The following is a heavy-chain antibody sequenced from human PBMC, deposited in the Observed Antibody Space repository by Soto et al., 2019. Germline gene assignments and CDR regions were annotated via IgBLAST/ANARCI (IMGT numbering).Heavy chain of an antibody. CDR1: GFSFRGFE. Sequence: PGGSLRLSCVAFGFSFRGFEMNWVRQAPGKGLEWLSYITASGTVTHYADSVKGRFTISRDNAQNSLFLHTSSLRADDTAMYYCARAMIIVKYGMDILGQGAAVNVSS. J-gene: IGHJ6*02. CDR2: ITASGTVT. V-gene: IGHV3-48*03. D-gene: IGHD3-22*01. CDR3: ARAMIIVKYGMDI.